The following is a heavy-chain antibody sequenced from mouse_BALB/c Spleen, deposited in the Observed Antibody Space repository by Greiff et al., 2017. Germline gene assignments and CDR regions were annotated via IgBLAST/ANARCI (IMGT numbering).Heavy chain of an antibody. V-gene: IGHV14-4*02. D-gene: IGHD2-4*01. CDR2: IDPENGDT. J-gene: IGHJ4*01. Sequence: EVQLQQSGAELVRSGASVKLSCTASGFNIKDYYMHWVKQRPEQGLEWIGWIDPENGDTEYAPKFQGKATMTADTSSNTAYLQLSSLTSEDTAVYYCNAGPITTAYWGQGTSVTVSS. CDR3: NAGPITTAY. CDR1: GFNIKDYY.